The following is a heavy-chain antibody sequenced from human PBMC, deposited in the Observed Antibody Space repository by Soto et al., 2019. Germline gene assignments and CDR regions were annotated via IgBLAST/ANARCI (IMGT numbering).Heavy chain of an antibody. J-gene: IGHJ6*02. CDR2: ISYDGSNK. D-gene: IGHD3-22*01. Sequence: QVQLVESGGGVVQPGRSLRLSCAASGFTFSSYGMHWVRQAPGKGLEWVAVISYDGSNKYYADSVKGRFTISRDNSKNTLYLQMNSLRAEDTAVYYCAKVTEIVVRHYYRMDVWGQGTTVTVSS. V-gene: IGHV3-30*18. CDR1: GFTFSSYG. CDR3: AKVTEIVVRHYYRMDV.